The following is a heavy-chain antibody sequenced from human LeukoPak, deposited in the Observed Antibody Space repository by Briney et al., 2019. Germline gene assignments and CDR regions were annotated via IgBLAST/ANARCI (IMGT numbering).Heavy chain of an antibody. J-gene: IGHJ4*02. CDR1: GFTFSNSA. D-gene: IGHD6-6*01. Sequence: GGSLRLSCAASGFTFSNSAMSWVRQAPGKRLEWVSSISGSGVNTYYADSVKGRFTIFRDNSKNTLYLQMNSLRVEDTAVHYCAKEIVPPSGYYFDYWGQGTLFTVSS. CDR3: AKEIVPPSGYYFDY. V-gene: IGHV3-23*01. CDR2: ISGSGVNT.